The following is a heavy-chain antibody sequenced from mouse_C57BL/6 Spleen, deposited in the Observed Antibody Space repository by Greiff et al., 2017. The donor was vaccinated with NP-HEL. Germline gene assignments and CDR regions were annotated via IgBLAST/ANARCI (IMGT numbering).Heavy chain of an antibody. D-gene: IGHD2-2*01. CDR2: IHPNSGST. Sequence: QVQLKQSGAELVKPGASVKLSCKASGYTFTSYWMHWVKQRPGQGLEWIGMIHPNSGSTNYNEKFKSKATLTVDKSSSTAYMQLSSLTSEDSAVYYCARSDGYDEDYWGQGTTLTVSS. CDR3: ARSDGYDEDY. J-gene: IGHJ2*01. V-gene: IGHV1-64*01. CDR1: GYTFTSYW.